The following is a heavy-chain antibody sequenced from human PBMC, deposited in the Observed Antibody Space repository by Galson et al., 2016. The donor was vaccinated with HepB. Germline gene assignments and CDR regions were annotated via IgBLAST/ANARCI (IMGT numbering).Heavy chain of an antibody. D-gene: IGHD6-19*01. CDR3: LTGYTSGI. V-gene: IGHV3-7*01. J-gene: IGHJ3*02. CDR2: VNRDGSGT. CDR1: GFTFTDYW. Sequence: SLRLSCAASGFTFTDYWMVWVRQAPGKGLEYVANVNRDGSGTHYMDSAKGRFTISRDNAKSSVALQINSLRPEDTGLYYCLTGYTSGIWGQGTVVTVSS.